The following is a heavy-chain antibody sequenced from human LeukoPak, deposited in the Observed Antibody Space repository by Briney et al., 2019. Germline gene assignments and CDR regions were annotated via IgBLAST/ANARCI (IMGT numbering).Heavy chain of an antibody. CDR1: GFTVSTNY. D-gene: IGHD3-22*01. V-gene: IGHV3-66*01. Sequence: GGSLRLSCAASGFTVSTNYMTWVRQAPGKGLEWVSILYSGGSTYYADSVKGRFTISRDNSRNTLYLQMNSLRAEDTAVYYCVRDYDSSGSLAHWGQGTLVTVSS. J-gene: IGHJ4*02. CDR3: VRDYDSSGSLAH. CDR2: LYSGGST.